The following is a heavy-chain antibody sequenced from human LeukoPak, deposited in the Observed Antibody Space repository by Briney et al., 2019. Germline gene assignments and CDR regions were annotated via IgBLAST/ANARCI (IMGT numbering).Heavy chain of an antibody. D-gene: IGHD6-13*01. V-gene: IGHV3-21*01. CDR2: ISSTSSYI. CDR1: GFTFSSYT. Sequence: GGFLRLSCSASGFTFSSYTMSWVRQAPGKGLEWVSSISSTSSYIYYADSVKGRFTISRDNAKNSLYLQMNSLRAEDTAVYYCARTYSSSWYDYWGQGTLVTVSS. CDR3: ARTYSSSWYDY. J-gene: IGHJ4*02.